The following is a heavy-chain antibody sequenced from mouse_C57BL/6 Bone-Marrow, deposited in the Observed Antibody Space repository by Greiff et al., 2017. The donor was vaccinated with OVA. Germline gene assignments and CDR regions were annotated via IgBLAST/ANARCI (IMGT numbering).Heavy chain of an antibody. J-gene: IGHJ2*01. CDR1: GYTFTSYW. V-gene: IGHV1-69*01. CDR2: IDPSDSYT. D-gene: IGHD2-5*01. Sequence: VQLQQPGAELVMPGASVKLSCKASGYTFTSYWMHWVKQRPGQGLEWIGEIDPSDSYTNYNQKFKGKSTLTVDKSSRTAYMQLSSLTSEDSAVYYCARQETIVTFDYWGQGTTLTVSS. CDR3: ARQETIVTFDY.